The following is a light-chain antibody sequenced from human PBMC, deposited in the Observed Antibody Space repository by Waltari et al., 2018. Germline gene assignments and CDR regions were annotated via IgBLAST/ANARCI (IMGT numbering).Light chain of an antibody. V-gene: IGKV3-20*01. CDR1: QSVSSSY. CDR3: QQYGNSVVT. Sequence: EIVLTQSPGTLSLSPGERATISCRASQSVSSSYLAWYQQKPGQAPSLLIYGASSRATGVPDRFSGSGSGTDFTLTISRLEPEDFAVYYCQQYGNSVVTFGQGTKVEIK. CDR2: GAS. J-gene: IGKJ1*01.